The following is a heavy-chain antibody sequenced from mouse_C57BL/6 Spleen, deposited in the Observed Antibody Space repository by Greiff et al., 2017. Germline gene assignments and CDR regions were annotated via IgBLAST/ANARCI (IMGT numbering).Heavy chain of an antibody. CDR2: ISSGSITI. Sequence: EVQVVESGGGLVKPGGSLKLSCAASGFTFSDYGMHWVRQAPEKGLEWVAYISSGSITIYYADTVKGRFTISRDNAKNTLFLQMTSLRSEDTAMYYCARHCHYFDYWGQGTTLTVSS. CDR3: ARHCHYFDY. CDR1: GFTFSDYG. V-gene: IGHV5-17*01. J-gene: IGHJ2*01.